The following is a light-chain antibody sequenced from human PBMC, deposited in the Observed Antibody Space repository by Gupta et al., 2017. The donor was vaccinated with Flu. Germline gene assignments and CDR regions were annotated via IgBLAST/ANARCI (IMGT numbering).Light chain of an antibody. Sequence: GYRVTITCRASQNINNRLAWYLQKPGKAPKLLIYKASNLESGVTSRLSGSGSGTEFTLTISSLQPDDFATYYCQQHDTYPYTFGQGTKLEIK. CDR2: KAS. V-gene: IGKV1-5*03. CDR1: QNINNR. CDR3: QQHDTYPYT. J-gene: IGKJ2*01.